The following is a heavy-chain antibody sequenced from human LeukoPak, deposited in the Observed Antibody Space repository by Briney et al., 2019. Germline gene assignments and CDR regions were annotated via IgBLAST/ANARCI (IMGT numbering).Heavy chain of an antibody. CDR3: ARERGYSGSCCDH. Sequence: GGSLRLSCVGSGFTFTDYSLNWVRQAPAKGLEWVSSVSPSGSYIYYAHSVKGRFTISRENAKNSVNLQMTSRRVEDTGVYYCARERGYSGSCCDHWGQGTSVTVSS. V-gene: IGHV3-21*03. J-gene: IGHJ5*02. CDR2: VSPSGSYI. D-gene: IGHD1-26*01. CDR1: GFTFTDYS.